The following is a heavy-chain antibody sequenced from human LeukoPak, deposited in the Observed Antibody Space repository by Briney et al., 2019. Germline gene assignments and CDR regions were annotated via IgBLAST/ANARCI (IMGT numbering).Heavy chain of an antibody. CDR2: VDPEDGET. V-gene: IGHV1-69-2*01. D-gene: IGHD2-21*02. J-gene: IGHJ3*02. CDR3: ATDRRSIVVVTGGDAFDI. Sequence: GATVKISCKVSRYTFTDYYMHWVQQAPGKGLEWMGLVDPEDGETIYAEKFQGRVTITADTSTDTAYMELSSLRSEDTAVYYCATDRRSIVVVTGGDAFDIWGQGTMVTVSS. CDR1: RYTFTDYY.